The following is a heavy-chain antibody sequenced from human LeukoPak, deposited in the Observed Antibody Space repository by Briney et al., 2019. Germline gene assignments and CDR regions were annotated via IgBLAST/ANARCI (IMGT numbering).Heavy chain of an antibody. J-gene: IGHJ4*02. Sequence: GGSLRLSCAASGFTLDDYAMHWVRQAPGKGLEWDSGLSWNSGTIAYADSVKGRFTISRDNAKNSLYLQMNSLRPEDTALYYCARDQTLAVAGTGFDYWGQGTLVTVSS. CDR2: LSWNSGTI. CDR3: ARDQTLAVAGTGFDY. D-gene: IGHD6-19*01. V-gene: IGHV3-9*01. CDR1: GFTLDDYA.